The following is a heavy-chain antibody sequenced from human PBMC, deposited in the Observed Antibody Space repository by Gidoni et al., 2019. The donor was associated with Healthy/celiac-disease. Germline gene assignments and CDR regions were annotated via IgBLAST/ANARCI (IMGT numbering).Heavy chain of an antibody. CDR3: ARGELLLTDFQH. J-gene: IGHJ1*01. CDR1: GFTFSSYA. V-gene: IGHV3-30-3*01. CDR2: ISYDGSNK. Sequence: QLQLVESAGGLVQPGRSLRLSCSPSGFTFSSYAMHWVRQDPGKGLEWVAVISYDGSNKDYADSVKGRFTISRDNSKNTLYLQMNSLRAEDTAVYYCARGELLLTDFQHWGQGTLVTVSS. D-gene: IGHD2-15*01.